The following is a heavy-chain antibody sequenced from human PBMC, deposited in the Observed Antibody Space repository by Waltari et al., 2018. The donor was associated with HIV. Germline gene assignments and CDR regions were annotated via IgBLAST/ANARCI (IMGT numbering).Heavy chain of an antibody. V-gene: IGHV3-15*01. J-gene: IGHJ4*02. D-gene: IGHD3-16*01. Sequence: EVLLVESGGGLGKPGGSLRLSCEASGFTFSDAWMSWVRQAPGKGLECVGRFKRNTEGGTAEYAAPVEGRFTISRDDSKTALYLEMNSRKTEYTAVYYCTTVGGGTRDYWGQGTLITVSS. CDR2: FKRNTEGGTA. CDR3: TTVGGGTRDY. CDR1: GFTFSDAW.